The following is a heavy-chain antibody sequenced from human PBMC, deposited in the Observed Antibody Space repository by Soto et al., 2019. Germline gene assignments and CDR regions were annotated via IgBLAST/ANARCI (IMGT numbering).Heavy chain of an antibody. J-gene: IGHJ4*02. CDR3: AIEYSSSPPYYPIGC. Sequence: QVQLVQSGAEVKKPGSSVKVSCKASGGTLSSYSICWVRQAPGQGLEWMGGIIPIFGTANYAQKFQGRVTITADESTRTAYMELSSLRSEDTAVYYCAIEYSSSPPYYPIGCWGQGTLVTVSS. CDR2: IIPIFGTA. CDR1: GGTLSSYS. V-gene: IGHV1-69*01. D-gene: IGHD6-6*01.